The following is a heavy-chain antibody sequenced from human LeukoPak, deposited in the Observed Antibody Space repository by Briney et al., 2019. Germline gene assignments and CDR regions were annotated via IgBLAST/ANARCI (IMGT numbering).Heavy chain of an antibody. Sequence: ASVKVSCKASGGTFSSYAISWVRQAPGQGLECLGGIIPIFGTANYAQKFQGRVTITADESTSTAYMELSSLRSEDTAVYYCARVEDWYSSSSGDFDYWGQGTLVTVSS. J-gene: IGHJ4*02. V-gene: IGHV1-69*13. D-gene: IGHD6-6*01. CDR3: ARVEDWYSSSSGDFDY. CDR1: GGTFSSYA. CDR2: IIPIFGTA.